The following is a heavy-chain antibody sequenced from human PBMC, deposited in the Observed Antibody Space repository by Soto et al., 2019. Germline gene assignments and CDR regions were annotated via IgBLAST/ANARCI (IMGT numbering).Heavy chain of an antibody. V-gene: IGHV3-49*03. Sequence: FLRISCAASGFTLGGYAMSWFPQAPGKGLECVGFIRSKAYGGTTEYAASVKGRFTISRDDSRSIAYLQMNSLATEDTAVYYCAVDSSGYNYNFDNWSQGTLVTGSS. J-gene: IGHJ4*02. CDR2: IRSKAYGGTT. CDR3: AVDSSGYNYNFDN. D-gene: IGHD3-22*01. CDR1: GFTLGGYA.